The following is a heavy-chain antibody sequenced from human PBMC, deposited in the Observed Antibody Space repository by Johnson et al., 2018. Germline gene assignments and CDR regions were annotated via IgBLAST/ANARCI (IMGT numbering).Heavy chain of an antibody. Sequence: VRLVESGGGLVQPGRSLRLSCAASGFIFDDYDMQWVRQAPGKGLEWVSGISWNSGIIGYADSVKGRFTISKDNAKNSRDRQMNSLRAEDTALYYCAKKLGYGSGSYHYAFDVWGQGTMVTVSS. CDR2: ISWNSGII. J-gene: IGHJ3*01. CDR3: AKKLGYGSGSYHYAFDV. CDR1: GFIFDDYD. D-gene: IGHD3-10*01. V-gene: IGHV3-9*01.